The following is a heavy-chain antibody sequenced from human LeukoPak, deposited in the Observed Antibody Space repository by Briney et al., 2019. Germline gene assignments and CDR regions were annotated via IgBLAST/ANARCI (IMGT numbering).Heavy chain of an antibody. CDR1: GYSFTSYW. V-gene: IGHV5-51*01. CDR3: ARRGEAMDPFDY. D-gene: IGHD5-18*01. CDR2: IYPGDSDT. Sequence: GESLKISCKDSGYSFTSYWIGWVRQMPGKGLEWMGIIYPGDSDTSYSPSFQGQVTISADKSINPAYLQWSSLKASDTAIYYCARRGEAMDPFDYWGQGTLVTVSS. J-gene: IGHJ4*02.